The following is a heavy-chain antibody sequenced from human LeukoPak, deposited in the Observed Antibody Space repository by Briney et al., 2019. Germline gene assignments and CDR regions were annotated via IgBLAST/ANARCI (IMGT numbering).Heavy chain of an antibody. CDR1: GGSISSYY. CDR2: IYYSGST. D-gene: IGHD3-10*01. V-gene: IGHV4-59*01. Sequence: SETLSLTCTVSGGSISSYYWSWIRQPPGKGLEWIGYIYYSGSTNYNPSLKSRVTISVDTSKNQLSLKLSSVTAADTAVYYCARDETEYYYGSGSYYPHYFDYWGQGTLVTVSS. J-gene: IGHJ4*02. CDR3: ARDETEYYYGSGSYYPHYFDY.